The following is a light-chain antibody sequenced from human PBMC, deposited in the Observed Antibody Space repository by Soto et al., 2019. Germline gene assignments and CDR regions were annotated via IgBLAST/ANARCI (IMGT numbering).Light chain of an antibody. J-gene: IGKJ1*01. CDR1: QGVSDW. CDR3: QQANSYPWT. V-gene: IGKV1-12*01. CDR2: GSS. Sequence: IQMTQSPASLSASVGDSVTMTCRASQGVSDWVAWYQQKPGEAPKLLIYGSSSLLSGVPSRFSGTRSGTDFTLTISSLQPEDFATYYCQQANSYPWTFGQGTKVDTK.